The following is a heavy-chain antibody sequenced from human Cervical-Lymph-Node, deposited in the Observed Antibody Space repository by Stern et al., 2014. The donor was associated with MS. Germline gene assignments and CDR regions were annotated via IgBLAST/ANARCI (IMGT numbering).Heavy chain of an antibody. CDR1: GFTFSNAW. V-gene: IGHV3-15*01. Sequence: EVQLVESGGGLVKPGGSLRLSCAASGFTFSNAWMSWVRQAPGKGLEWVGRIKRKTDGGTTDYAAPVKGRFTISRDDSKNKLYLQMNMLRTEDTAVYYCTSETATVTNLDYWGQGTLVTVSS. D-gene: IGHD4-17*01. CDR2: IKRKTDGGTT. J-gene: IGHJ4*02. CDR3: TSETATVTNLDY.